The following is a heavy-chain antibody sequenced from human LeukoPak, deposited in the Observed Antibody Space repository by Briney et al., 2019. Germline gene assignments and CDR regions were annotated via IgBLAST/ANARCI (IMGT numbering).Heavy chain of an antibody. CDR2: INPDDSDT. J-gene: IGHJ5*01. Sequence: GESLKISCKASGYGFSTYWIAWVRHMPGKGLEWMGIINPDDSDTRYSPSFQGQVTISADKSINTAYLQWSGLKASDTAMYFCARQMPLNGWFDSWGQGTLVTVSS. V-gene: IGHV5-51*01. CDR1: GYGFSTYW. D-gene: IGHD2-2*01. CDR3: ARQMPLNGWFDS.